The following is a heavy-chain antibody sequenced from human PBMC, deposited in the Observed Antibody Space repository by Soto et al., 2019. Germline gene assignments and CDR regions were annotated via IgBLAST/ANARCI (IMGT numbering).Heavy chain of an antibody. CDR3: ARVHFTAGYFDS. V-gene: IGHV4-59*12. Sequence: SETLSLTCTVSGGSISSYYWSWIRQPPGKGLEWIGYIYYSGSTNYNPSLKSRVTISVDTSKNQFSLKLNSVTAADTAVYYCARVHFTAGYFDSWGQGTLVTVSS. CDR2: IYYSGST. D-gene: IGHD3-3*02. CDR1: GGSISSYY. J-gene: IGHJ4*02.